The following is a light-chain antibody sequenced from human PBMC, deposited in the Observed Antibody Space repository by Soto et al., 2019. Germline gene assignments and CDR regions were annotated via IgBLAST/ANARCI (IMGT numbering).Light chain of an antibody. CDR1: SSNTGADYD. V-gene: IGLV1-40*01. CDR2: DNN. CDR3: QSYDSSLSNLVV. Sequence: QSVLTQPPSVSGAPGQRVTISCTGSSSNTGADYDVHWYQHLPGSAPKLLIYDNNIRPSGVPDRFSGSKSGTLASLAITGLQAEDEGDYYCQSYDSSLSNLVVFGGGTKVTVL. J-gene: IGLJ2*01.